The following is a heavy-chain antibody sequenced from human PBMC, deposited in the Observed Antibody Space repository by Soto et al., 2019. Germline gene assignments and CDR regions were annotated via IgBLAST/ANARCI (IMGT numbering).Heavy chain of an antibody. J-gene: IGHJ6*02. CDR3: TREKYYYDSSDYDIDD. Sequence: SVKVSCKASGGTFSSYAISWVRQAPGQGLEWMGGIIPIFGTANYAQKFQGRVTITADESTSTAYMELSSLRSEDTAVYYCTREKYYYDSSDYDIDDWGQGTTVTVSS. V-gene: IGHV1-69*13. CDR2: IIPIFGTA. D-gene: IGHD3-22*01. CDR1: GGTFSSYA.